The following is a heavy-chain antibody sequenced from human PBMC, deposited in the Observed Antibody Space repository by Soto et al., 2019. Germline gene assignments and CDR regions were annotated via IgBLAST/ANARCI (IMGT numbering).Heavy chain of an antibody. CDR1: GYTFTSYG. J-gene: IGHJ4*02. CDR3: ARGRYGDY. V-gene: IGHV1-18*01. Sequence: QVHLVQSGAEVKKPGASVKVSCKASGYTFTSYGITWVRQAPGQGLEWMGWISAHNGNTDYSQKRQGRVIVTRDTSTSTAYMELRSRRSDDTAVYYCARGRYGDYWGQGALVTASS. D-gene: IGHD1-1*01. CDR2: ISAHNGNT.